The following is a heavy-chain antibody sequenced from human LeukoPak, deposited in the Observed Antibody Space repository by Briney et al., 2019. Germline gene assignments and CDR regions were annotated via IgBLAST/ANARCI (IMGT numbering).Heavy chain of an antibody. D-gene: IGHD3-10*01. CDR2: INPNSGGT. Sequence: ASVKVSCKASGYTFTGYYMHWLRQAPGQGLEWMGWINPNSGGTNYAQKFQGRVTMTRDTSISTAYMELSRLRSDDTAVYYCARDTQLWFRELPFDYWGQGTLVTVSS. CDR3: ARDTQLWFRELPFDY. J-gene: IGHJ4*02. CDR1: GYTFTGYY. V-gene: IGHV1-2*02.